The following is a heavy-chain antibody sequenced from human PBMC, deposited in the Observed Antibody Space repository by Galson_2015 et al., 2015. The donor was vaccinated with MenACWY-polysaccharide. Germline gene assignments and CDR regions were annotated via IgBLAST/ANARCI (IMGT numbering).Heavy chain of an antibody. CDR3: ARDTGVSRTDDWSFDL. J-gene: IGHJ2*01. CDR1: GFSFRSYW. Sequence: SLRLSCAASGFSFRSYWMSWVRQAPGKVLEWVADIKQDGSEEYYVDSVKGRFAISRDNARNSLYLQMNSLRAEGTAVYFCARDTGVSRTDDWSFDLWGRGSQVTVSS. CDR2: IKQDGSEE. V-gene: IGHV3-7*01. D-gene: IGHD1-7*01.